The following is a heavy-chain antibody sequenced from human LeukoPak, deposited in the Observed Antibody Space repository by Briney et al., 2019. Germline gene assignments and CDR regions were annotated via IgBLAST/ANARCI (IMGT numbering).Heavy chain of an antibody. CDR2: ITSSGTYI. J-gene: IGHJ6*03. CDR3: AKREWLRSYYYYYMDV. V-gene: IGHV3-21*04. Sequence: PGGSLRLSCATSGFTFNNYNMNWVRQAPGRALEWVSSITSSGTYIFYADSVKGRFTISRDNAKNTLYLQMNSLRAEDTAVYYCAKREWLRSYYYYYMDVWGKGTTVTVSS. D-gene: IGHD5-12*01. CDR1: GFTFNNYN.